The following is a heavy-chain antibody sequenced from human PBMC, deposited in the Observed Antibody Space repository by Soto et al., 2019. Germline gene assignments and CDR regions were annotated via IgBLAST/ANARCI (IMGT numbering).Heavy chain of an antibody. D-gene: IGHD2-8*01. CDR1: GVSISSGNW. CDR2: IFHDGTA. J-gene: IGHJ4*02. Sequence: SETLSLTCAVTGVSISSGNWRTWVRQTPQRGLEYIGEIFHDGTANYYPSFERRVAISVDTSKNQFSLKLTSVTAADTAIYFCARLVYDTRLNYMYFDFWGQGALVTVSS. V-gene: IGHV4-4*02. CDR3: ARLVYDTRLNYMYFDF.